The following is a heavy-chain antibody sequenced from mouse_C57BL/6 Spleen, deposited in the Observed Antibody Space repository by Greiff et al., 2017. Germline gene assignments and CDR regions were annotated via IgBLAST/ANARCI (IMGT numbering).Heavy chain of an antibody. J-gene: IGHJ2*01. V-gene: IGHV1-64*01. CDR2: IHPNSGST. Sequence: QVQLQQPGAELVKPGASVKLSCKASGYTFTSYWMHWVKQRPGQGLEWIGMIHPNSGSTNYNEKFKSKATLTVDKSSSPAYMQLSSLTSEDSAVYYCARGYYYGSSYDYWGQGTTLTVSS. D-gene: IGHD1-1*01. CDR1: GYTFTSYW. CDR3: ARGYYYGSSYDY.